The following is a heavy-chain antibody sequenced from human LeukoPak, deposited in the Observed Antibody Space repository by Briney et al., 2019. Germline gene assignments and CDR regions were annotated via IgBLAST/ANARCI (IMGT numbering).Heavy chain of an antibody. Sequence: GESLKTFFKGPGYSFTSYWNVWVRQMPGKGLEWMGIIYPGDSDTRYSPSFQGQVTISADKSISTAYLQWSSLKASDTAMYYCARRNRGDYDYWGGGIRVTVSS. CDR2: IYPGDSDT. CDR3: ARRNRGDYDY. J-gene: IGHJ4*02. V-gene: IGHV5-51*01. D-gene: IGHD2-15*01. CDR1: GYSFTSYW.